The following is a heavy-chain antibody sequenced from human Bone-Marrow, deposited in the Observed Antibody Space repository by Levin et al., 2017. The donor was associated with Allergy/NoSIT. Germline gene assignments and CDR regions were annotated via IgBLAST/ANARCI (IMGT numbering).Heavy chain of an antibody. CDR2: IKSKTHGGTT. CDR1: GFDFTDPW. CDR3: TTAPTTNRVIDY. Sequence: PGESLKISCAASGFDFTDPWMHWVRQAPGKGLEWVGRIKSKTHGGTTDCAAPVKGRFSISRDDSENTLYLQMNNLKIEDTAVYYCTTAPTTNRVIDYWGQGTLVTVSS. J-gene: IGHJ4*02. D-gene: IGHD1-1*01. V-gene: IGHV3-15*01.